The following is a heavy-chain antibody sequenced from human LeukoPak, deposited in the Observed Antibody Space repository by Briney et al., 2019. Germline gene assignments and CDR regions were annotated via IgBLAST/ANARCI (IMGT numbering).Heavy chain of an antibody. J-gene: IGHJ5*02. V-gene: IGHV3-20*04. CDR2: INWNGGST. Sequence: PGGSLRLSCAASGFTFDDYGMSWVRQAPGKGLEWLSGINWNGGSTGYADSVKGRFTISRDNSKNTLSLQMNSLRAEDTALYYCAKDRDWGPFDAWGQGTLVTVSS. CDR1: GFTFDDYG. D-gene: IGHD3/OR15-3a*01. CDR3: AKDRDWGPFDA.